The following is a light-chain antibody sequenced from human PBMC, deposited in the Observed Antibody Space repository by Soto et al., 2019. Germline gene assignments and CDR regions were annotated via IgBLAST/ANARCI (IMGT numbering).Light chain of an antibody. CDR3: QQYKSYSRM. CDR2: DAS. CDR1: QSISSW. Sequence: DIQITQSPSTLSASVGDRVTIICRASQSISSWLAWYQQKPGKAPKLLIYDASTLESGVPSRFTGRGSGTEFTLIISSLQPEDFATYYCQQYKSYSRMFGQGTKVDI. V-gene: IGKV1-5*02. J-gene: IGKJ1*01.